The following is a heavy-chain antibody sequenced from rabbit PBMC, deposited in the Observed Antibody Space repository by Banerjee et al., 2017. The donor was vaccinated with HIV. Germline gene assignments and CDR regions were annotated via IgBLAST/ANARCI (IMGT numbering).Heavy chain of an antibody. Sequence: QSLEESGGDLVKPGASLTLTCTASGFSFSSGYWICWVRQAQGKGLEWIACIGAGLGGTAYASWAKGRFTISKTSSTTVTLQMTSLTAADTATYFCARTYGAGAGDGYFNLWGPGTLVTVS. J-gene: IGHJ4*01. CDR2: IGAGLGGT. CDR3: ARTYGAGAGDGYFNL. CDR1: GFSFSSGYW. V-gene: IGHV1S40*01. D-gene: IGHD7-1*01.